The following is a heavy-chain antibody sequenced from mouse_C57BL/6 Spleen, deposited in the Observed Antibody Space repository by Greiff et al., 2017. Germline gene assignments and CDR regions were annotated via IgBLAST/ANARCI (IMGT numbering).Heavy chain of an antibody. V-gene: IGHV1-26*01. D-gene: IGHD1-1*01. CDR1: GYTFTDYY. CDR3: ARTRRVVPYAMDY. Sequence: EVQLQQSGPELVKPGASVKISCKASGYTFTDYYMNWVKQSHGKSLEWIGDINPNNGGTSYNQKFKGKATLTVDKSSSTAYMELRSLTSEDSAVYYCARTRRVVPYAMDYWGQGTSVTVSS. CDR2: INPNNGGT. J-gene: IGHJ4*01.